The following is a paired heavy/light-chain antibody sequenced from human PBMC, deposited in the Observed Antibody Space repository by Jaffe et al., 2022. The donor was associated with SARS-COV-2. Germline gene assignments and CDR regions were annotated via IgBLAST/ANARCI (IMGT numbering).Heavy chain of an antibody. J-gene: IGHJ3*02. Sequence: EVQLVESGGGLVKPGGSLRLSCAASGFTFSSYSMNWVRQAPGKGLEWVSSISSSSSYIYYADSVKGRFTISRDNAKNSLYLQMNSLRAEDTAVYYCARSAVLRYFDWSREGAFDIWGQGTMVTVSS. CDR1: GFTFSSYS. CDR2: ISSSSSYI. D-gene: IGHD3-9*01. V-gene: IGHV3-21*01. CDR3: ARSAVLRYFDWSREGAFDI.
Light chain of an antibody. Sequence: DIQMTQSPSSLSASVGDRVTITCRASQGISNYLAWYQQKPGKVPKLLIYAASTLQSGVPSRFSGSGSGTDFTLTISSLQPEDVATYYCQKYNSALRTFGQGTKVEIK. V-gene: IGKV1-27*01. CDR1: QGISNY. CDR2: AAS. J-gene: IGKJ1*01. CDR3: QKYNSALRT.